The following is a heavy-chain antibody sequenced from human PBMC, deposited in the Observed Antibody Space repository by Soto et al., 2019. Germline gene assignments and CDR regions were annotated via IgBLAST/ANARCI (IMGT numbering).Heavy chain of an antibody. CDR3: ARAESSSSEAFDY. CDR1: GASISDYY. CDR2: INYRRST. V-gene: IGHV4-59*01. Sequence: ASETLSLTCTVSGASISDYYWSWVRQPPGKGLEWIGHINYRRSTNYNPSLKSRVTISMDTSKNQFSLKLSSVTAVDTAVYYCARAESSSSEAFDYWGRGTLVTVSS. D-gene: IGHD6-6*01. J-gene: IGHJ4*02.